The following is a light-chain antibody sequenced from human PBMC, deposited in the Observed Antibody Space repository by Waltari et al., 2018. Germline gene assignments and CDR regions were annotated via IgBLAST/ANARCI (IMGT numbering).Light chain of an antibody. CDR1: QSVSRT. J-gene: IGKJ1*01. Sequence: EIVLTQSPGTLALSPGERATLSGRASQSVSRTLACYQQKPGQAPRLLIYDASIRATGIPDRFSGRGSGTDFSLTISRLEPEDFAVYYCQKYGTRPATFGQGTKVEIK. CDR3: QKYGTRPAT. CDR2: DAS. V-gene: IGKV3-20*01.